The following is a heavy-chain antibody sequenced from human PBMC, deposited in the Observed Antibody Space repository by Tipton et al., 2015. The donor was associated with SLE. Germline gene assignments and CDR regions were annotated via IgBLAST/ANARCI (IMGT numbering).Heavy chain of an antibody. D-gene: IGHD2-2*01. J-gene: IGHJ4*02. Sequence: TLSLTCTVSGGSISSSSYYWGWIRQPPGKGLEWIGSIYYSGSTYYNPSLKSRVTISVDTSKNQFSLKLSSVTAADTAVYYCARVYCSSTSCYLDYWGQGTLVTVSS. V-gene: IGHV4-39*07. CDR3: ARVYCSSTSCYLDY. CDR1: GGSISSSSYY. CDR2: IYYSGST.